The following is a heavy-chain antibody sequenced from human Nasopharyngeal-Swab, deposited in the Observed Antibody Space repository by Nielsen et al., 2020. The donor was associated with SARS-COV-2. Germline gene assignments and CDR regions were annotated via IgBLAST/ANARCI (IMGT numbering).Heavy chain of an antibody. CDR1: GYSISSGYY. J-gene: IGHJ6*02. D-gene: IGHD2-15*01. V-gene: IGHV4-38-2*02. Sequence: SETLSLTCTVSGYSISSGYYWGWIRQPPGKGLEWIGSIYHSGSTYYNPSLKSQVTISVDTSKNQFSLKLSSVTAADTAVYYCARVGYCSGGSCYSLVMDVWGQGTTVTVSS. CDR2: IYHSGST. CDR3: ARVGYCSGGSCYSLVMDV.